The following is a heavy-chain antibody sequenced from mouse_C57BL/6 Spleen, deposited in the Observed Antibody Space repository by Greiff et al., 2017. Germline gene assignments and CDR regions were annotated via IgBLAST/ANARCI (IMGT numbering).Heavy chain of an antibody. Sequence: QVQLQQPGAELVKPGASVKLSCKASGYTFTSYWMHWVKQRPGQGLEWIGMIHPNSGSTNYNEKFKSKATLTVDKSSSTAYMQLSSLTSEDSAVYYCAREEIYDGYYHYAMDYWGQGTSVTVSS. D-gene: IGHD2-3*01. CDR2: IHPNSGST. J-gene: IGHJ4*01. V-gene: IGHV1-64*01. CDR3: AREEIYDGYYHYAMDY. CDR1: GYTFTSYW.